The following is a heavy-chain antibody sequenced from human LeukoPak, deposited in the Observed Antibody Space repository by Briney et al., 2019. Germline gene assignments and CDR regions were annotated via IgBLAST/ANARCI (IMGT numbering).Heavy chain of an antibody. J-gene: IGHJ6*03. Sequence: GGSLRLSCAASGFTFSTYTMIWVRQAPGKGLQWVSSISTSSSDIYYGDSVKGRFTISRDNAKNSVFLQMNSLRAADTAVYYCARAGYSSSLFDYYFYMDVWGKGTTVTVSS. CDR1: GFTFSTYT. V-gene: IGHV3-21*01. D-gene: IGHD6-13*01. CDR3: ARAGYSSSLFDYYFYMDV. CDR2: ISTSSSDI.